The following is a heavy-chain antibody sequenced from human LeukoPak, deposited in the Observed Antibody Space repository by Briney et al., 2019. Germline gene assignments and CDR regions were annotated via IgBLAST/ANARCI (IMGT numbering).Heavy chain of an antibody. Sequence: GGSLRLSCAASGFTFSFYTMHWVRQAPGKGLEWVALIWYDGSNKYYADSVKGRFTVSRDNAKNSLYLQMNSLRAEDTGVYYCARGGTRYSAWGQGTLVTVSS. J-gene: IGHJ5*02. CDR1: GFTFSFYT. CDR3: ARGGTRYSA. D-gene: IGHD2-21*01. CDR2: IWYDGSNK. V-gene: IGHV3-33*08.